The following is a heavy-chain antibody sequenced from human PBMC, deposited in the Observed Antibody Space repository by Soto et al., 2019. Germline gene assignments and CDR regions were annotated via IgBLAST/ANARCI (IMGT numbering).Heavy chain of an antibody. CDR1: GGSISISSYY. CDR3: ARQETYYYDSSGYPLFDY. V-gene: IGHV4-39*01. Sequence: PSETLSLTCTVSGGSISISSYYWGWIRQPPGKGLEWIGSIYYSGSTYYNPSLKSRVTISVDTSKNQFSLKLSSVTAADTAVYYCARQETYYYDSSGYPLFDYWGQGTLVTVSS. D-gene: IGHD3-22*01. CDR2: IYYSGST. J-gene: IGHJ4*02.